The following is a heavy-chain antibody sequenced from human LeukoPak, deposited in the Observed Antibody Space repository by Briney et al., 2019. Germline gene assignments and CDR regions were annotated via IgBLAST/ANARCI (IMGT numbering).Heavy chain of an antibody. CDR2: ISGSGGST. J-gene: IGHJ4*02. CDR3: SSSRGDSHPFDY. CDR1: GFTFSSYA. V-gene: IGHV3-23*01. Sequence: GGSLRLSCAASGFTFSSYAMSWVRQAPGKGLEWVSAISGSGGSTYYADSVKGRFTISRDNSKNTLYLQMNSLRAEDTAVYYCSSSRGDSHPFDYWGQGTLVTVSS. D-gene: IGHD6-13*01.